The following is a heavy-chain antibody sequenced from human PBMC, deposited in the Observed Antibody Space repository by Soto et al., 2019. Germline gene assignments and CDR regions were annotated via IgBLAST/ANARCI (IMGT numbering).Heavy chain of an antibody. CDR2: ISYDGSNK. D-gene: IGHD2-21*02. CDR3: AKDRGAYCGGDCYPTYYY. Sequence: QVQLVESGGGVVQPGRSLRLSCAASGFTFSSYGMHWVRQAPGKGLEWVAVISYDGSNKYYADSVKGRFTISRDNSKNTLYLQMNSLRAEDTAVYYCAKDRGAYCGGDCYPTYYY. CDR1: GFTFSSYG. V-gene: IGHV3-30*18. J-gene: IGHJ6*01.